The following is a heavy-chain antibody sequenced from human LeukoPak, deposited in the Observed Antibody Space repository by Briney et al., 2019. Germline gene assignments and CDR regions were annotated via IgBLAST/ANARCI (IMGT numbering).Heavy chain of an antibody. Sequence: GGSLRLSCAASGVTFSSYAMHWVRQAPGKGLEWVAVISYDGSNKYYADSVKGRFTISRDNSKNTLYLQMNSLRAEDTAVYYCARDSSGWYAGSFDYWGQGTLVTVSS. CDR2: ISYDGSNK. D-gene: IGHD6-19*01. CDR1: GVTFSSYA. V-gene: IGHV3-30*04. J-gene: IGHJ4*02. CDR3: ARDSSGWYAGSFDY.